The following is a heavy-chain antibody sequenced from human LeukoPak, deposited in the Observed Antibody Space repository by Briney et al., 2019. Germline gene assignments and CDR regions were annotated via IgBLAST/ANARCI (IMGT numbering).Heavy chain of an antibody. CDR3: AKDRCSNGIGCYYYYMDV. CDR2: ISYDGSNK. V-gene: IGHV3-30*04. Sequence: GGSLRLSCAASEFTFSSYAMHWVRQAPGKGLEWVAVISYDGSNKYYADSVKGRFTISRDSSKNILYLQLNSLRAEDTAVYYCAKDRCSNGIGCYYYYMDVWGKGTTVTISS. D-gene: IGHD2-8*01. J-gene: IGHJ6*03. CDR1: EFTFSSYA.